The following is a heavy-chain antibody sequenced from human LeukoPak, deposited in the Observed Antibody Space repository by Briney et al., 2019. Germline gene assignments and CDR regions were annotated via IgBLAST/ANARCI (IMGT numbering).Heavy chain of an antibody. CDR2: IYYSGST. CDR3: ARWELKDFGIDY. J-gene: IGHJ4*02. V-gene: IGHV4-39*07. CDR1: GDSISSNSYY. Sequence: PSETLSLTCTVSGDSISSNSYYWGWIRQPPGKGLEWIGSIYYSGSTYNNPSLKSRVTISVDKSKNQFSLKLSSVTAADTAVYYCARWELKDFGIDYWGQGTLVTVSS. D-gene: IGHD1-26*01.